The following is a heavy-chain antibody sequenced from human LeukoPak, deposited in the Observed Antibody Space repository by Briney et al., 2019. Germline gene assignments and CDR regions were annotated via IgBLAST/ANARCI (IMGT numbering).Heavy chain of an antibody. V-gene: IGHV3-23*01. CDR2: ISGSGGST. Sequence: PGGSLRLSCAASGFTFSSYAMSWVRQAPGKGLEWVSAISGSGGSTYYADSVRGRFTISRDNSKNTLYLQMNSLRAEDTAVYYCAKEKDIVVVVAAGVFDYWGQGTLVTVSS. D-gene: IGHD2-15*01. CDR3: AKEKDIVVVVAAGVFDY. CDR1: GFTFSSYA. J-gene: IGHJ4*02.